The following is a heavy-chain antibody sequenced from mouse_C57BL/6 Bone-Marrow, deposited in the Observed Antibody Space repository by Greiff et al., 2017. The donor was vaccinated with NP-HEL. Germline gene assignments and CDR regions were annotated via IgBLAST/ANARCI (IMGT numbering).Heavy chain of an antibody. J-gene: IGHJ3*01. V-gene: IGHV5-4*01. D-gene: IGHD1-1*01. CDR1: GFTFSSYA. CDR3: ARESTTVVAPFAY. CDR2: ISDGGSYT. Sequence: EVKLMESGGGLVKPGGSLKLSCAASGFTFSSYAMSWVRQTPEKRLEWVATISDGGSYTYYPDNVKGRFTISRGNAKNNLYQQMSHLKSEDTAMYYCARESTTVVAPFAYWGQGTLVTVSA.